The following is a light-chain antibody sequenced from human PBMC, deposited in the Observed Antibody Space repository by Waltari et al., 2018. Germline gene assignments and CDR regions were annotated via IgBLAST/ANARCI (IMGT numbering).Light chain of an antibody. Sequence: FMLTQPHSVSESPGKTVSLSCTRSSGSIARTYVQWYQQRPGSAPTIVIYEDDQRPSGVPDRFSGSIDSSSNSASLTISGLETEDEADYYCQSYDASVIFGGGTRLTVL. CDR3: QSYDASVI. J-gene: IGLJ2*01. CDR2: EDD. CDR1: SGSIARTY. V-gene: IGLV6-57*03.